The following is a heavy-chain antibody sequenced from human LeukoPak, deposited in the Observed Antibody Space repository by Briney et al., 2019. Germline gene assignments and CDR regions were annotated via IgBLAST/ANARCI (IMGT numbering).Heavy chain of an antibody. V-gene: IGHV4-61*03. J-gene: IGHJ4*02. CDR1: GGSIRSSSFY. CDR3: ARHGGSYSFDS. D-gene: IGHD1-26*01. Sequence: SETLSLTCIVSGGSIRSSSFYWSWIRQPPGKGLEWIGYIYYSGSANYNPSLKSRVTISIDTSKNHFSLKVSSVTAADTAVYYCARHGGSYSFDSWGQGTLVTVSS. CDR2: IYYSGSA.